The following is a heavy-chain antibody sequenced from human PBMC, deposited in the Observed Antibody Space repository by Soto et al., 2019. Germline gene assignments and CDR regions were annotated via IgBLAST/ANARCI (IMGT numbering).Heavy chain of an antibody. CDR3: AAVGLTYYYDSSGYYTSDAFDI. J-gene: IGHJ3*02. V-gene: IGHV1-58*01. CDR1: GFTFTSSA. CDR2: IVVGSGNT. D-gene: IGHD3-22*01. Sequence: SVKVSCKASGFTFTSSAVQWVRQARGQRLEWIGWIVVGSGNTNYAQKFQERVTITRDMSTSTAYMELSSLRSEDTAVYYCAAVGLTYYYDSSGYYTSDAFDIWGQ.